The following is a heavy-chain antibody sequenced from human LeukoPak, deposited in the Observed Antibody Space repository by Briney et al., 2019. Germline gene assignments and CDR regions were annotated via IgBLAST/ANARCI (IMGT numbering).Heavy chain of an antibody. J-gene: IGHJ3*02. Sequence: SETLSLTCTVSGGSISSGDYSWSWIRQPPGKGLEWIGYIYRSGSTYYNPSLKSRVTMSLDRPKNQFSLKLSSVTAADTAVYYCASCMVRGVIRGFDIWGQGTMVTVSS. CDR3: ASCMVRGVIRGFDI. CDR1: GGSISSGDYS. V-gene: IGHV4-30-2*01. CDR2: IYRSGST. D-gene: IGHD3-10*01.